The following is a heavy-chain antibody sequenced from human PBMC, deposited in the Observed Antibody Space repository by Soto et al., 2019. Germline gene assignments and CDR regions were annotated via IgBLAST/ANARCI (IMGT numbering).Heavy chain of an antibody. Sequence: GGSLRLSCAASGFTFSSHSMNWVRQAPGKGLEWISSISSSSSYIYYADSVKGRFTISRDNAKNLVYLQMNSLRAEDTAVYYCARLDRGSLDYWGRGTLVTISS. CDR1: GFTFSSHS. CDR3: ARLDRGSLDY. V-gene: IGHV3-21*01. J-gene: IGHJ4*02. D-gene: IGHD6-25*01. CDR2: ISSSSSYI.